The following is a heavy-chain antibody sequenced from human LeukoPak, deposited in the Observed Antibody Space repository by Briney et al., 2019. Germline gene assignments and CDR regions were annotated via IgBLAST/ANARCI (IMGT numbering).Heavy chain of an antibody. CDR1: GFTFSSYA. CDR2: ISSNGGST. D-gene: IGHD3-9*01. Sequence: GGSLRLSCSASGFTFSSYAMHWVRQAPGKGLEYVSAISSNGGSTYYADSVKGRFTISRDNSKNTLYLQMNSLRAEDTAVYYCAKGRNVLRYPYGMNVWGQGTTVTVSS. J-gene: IGHJ6*02. CDR3: AKGRNVLRYPYGMNV. V-gene: IGHV3-64*04.